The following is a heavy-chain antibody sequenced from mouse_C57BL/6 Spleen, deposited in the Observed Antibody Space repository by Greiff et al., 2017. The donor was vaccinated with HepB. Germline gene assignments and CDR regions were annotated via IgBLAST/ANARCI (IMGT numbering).Heavy chain of an antibody. CDR3: ARGPYAMDY. Sequence: ESGPGLVKPSQSLSLTCSVPGYSITSGYYWNWIRQFPGSKLEWMGYISYDGSNNYNPSLKIRISITHDTSTDQFFLKLNSLTTEDTATYYCARGPYAMDYWGQGTSVTVSS. V-gene: IGHV3-6*01. J-gene: IGHJ4*01. CDR1: GYSITSGYY. CDR2: ISYDGSN.